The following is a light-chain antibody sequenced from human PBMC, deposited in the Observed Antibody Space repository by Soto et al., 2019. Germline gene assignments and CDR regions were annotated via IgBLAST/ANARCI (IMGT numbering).Light chain of an antibody. CDR3: LQNNSYPVT. CDR1: QGIRHD. J-gene: IGKJ1*01. V-gene: IGKV1-17*01. CDR2: TAS. Sequence: DIQMTQSPSSLSASVGDRVTITCRASQGIRHDLGWFQQKPGKAPKRLIYTASSLQSGVPPRFSGSGSGTKITLTISSLQPEDFETYYCLQNNSYPVTFGQGTKVEIK.